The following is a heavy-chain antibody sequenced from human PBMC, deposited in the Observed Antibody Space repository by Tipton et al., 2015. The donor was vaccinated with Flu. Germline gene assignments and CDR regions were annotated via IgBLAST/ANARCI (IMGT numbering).Heavy chain of an antibody. CDR3: ARGRYGGNYFGY. D-gene: IGHD4-23*01. CDR2: IYYSGST. CDR1: GGSISSGGYS. J-gene: IGHJ4*02. Sequence: TLSLTCAVSGGSISSGGYSWSWIRQPPGKGLEWIGYIYYSGSTNYNPSLKSRVTISVDTSKNQFSLKLSSVTAADTAVYYCARGRYGGNYFGYWGQGTLVTVSS. V-gene: IGHV4-30-4*07.